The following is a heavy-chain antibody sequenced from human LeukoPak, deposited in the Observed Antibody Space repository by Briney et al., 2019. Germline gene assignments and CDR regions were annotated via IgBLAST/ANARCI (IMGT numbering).Heavy chain of an antibody. Sequence: QSGGSLRLSCTVSGFTLSSYEMSWIRQAPGKGLEWVSSVDYSADSTHYADSVMGRFTISRDYSKNTLYLQMNSLRAEDTAVYYCARRGAVANAFDIWGQGTMVTVSS. CDR3: ARRGAVANAFDI. CDR2: VDYSADST. J-gene: IGHJ3*02. CDR1: GFTLSSYE. D-gene: IGHD6-19*01. V-gene: IGHV3-23*01.